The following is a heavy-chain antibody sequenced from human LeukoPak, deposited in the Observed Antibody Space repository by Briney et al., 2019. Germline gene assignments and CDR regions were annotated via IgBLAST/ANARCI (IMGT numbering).Heavy chain of an antibody. CDR2: ISGSGGST. V-gene: IGHV3-23*01. CDR3: AKDLTGSHSEGFDY. CDR1: GFTFSSYA. D-gene: IGHD3-9*01. J-gene: IGHJ4*02. Sequence: QTGGSLRLSCAASGFTFSSYAMSWVRQAPGKGLEWVSAISGSGGSTYYADSVKGRFTISRDNSKNTLYLQMNSLRAEDTAVYYCAKDLTGSHSEGFDYWGQGTLVTVSS.